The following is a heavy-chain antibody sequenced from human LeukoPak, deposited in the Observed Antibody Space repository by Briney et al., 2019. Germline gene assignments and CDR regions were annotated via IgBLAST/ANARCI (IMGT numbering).Heavy chain of an antibody. CDR1: GFTFSSYD. Sequence: GGSLRPSCTASGFTFSSYDMHWVRQGTGKGLEWVSAIGTAGDTYYGGSVKGRFTISRENAKNSLYLQMNSLRAEDTAVYYCAKDRCSNGIGCYYYYMDVWGKGTTVTISS. CDR2: IGTAGDT. CDR3: AKDRCSNGIGCYYYYMDV. D-gene: IGHD2-8*01. J-gene: IGHJ6*03. V-gene: IGHV3-13*01.